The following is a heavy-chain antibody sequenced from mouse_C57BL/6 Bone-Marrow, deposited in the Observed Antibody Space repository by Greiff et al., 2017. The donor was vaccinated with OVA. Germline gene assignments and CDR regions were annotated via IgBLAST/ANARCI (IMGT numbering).Heavy chain of an antibody. CDR2: ISSGGDYI. CDR1: GFTFSSYA. V-gene: IGHV5-9-1*02. D-gene: IGHD1-1*01. CDR3: TRDSTTVVATRARFAY. Sequence: EVHLVESGEGLVKPGGSLKLSCAASGFTFSSYAMSWVRQTPEKRLEWVAYISSGGDYIYYADTVKGRFTISRDNARNTLYLQMSSLKSEDTAMYYCTRDSTTVVATRARFAYWGQGTLVTVST. J-gene: IGHJ3*01.